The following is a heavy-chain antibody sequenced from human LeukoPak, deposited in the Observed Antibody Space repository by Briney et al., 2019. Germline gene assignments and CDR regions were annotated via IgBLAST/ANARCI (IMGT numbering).Heavy chain of an antibody. CDR1: GGSITYYY. CDR2: IYTSGST. J-gene: IGHJ4*02. Sequence: PSETLSLTCTVSGGSITYYYWNWLRQPAGKAREWIGRIYTSGSTDYRPSLKSRVTMSLDTSKNQLSLELSSVTAADTAVYYCARGISGTTGWPIKYYFDFWGQGTPVTVSS. D-gene: IGHD1-7*01. CDR3: ARGISGTTGWPIKYYFDF. V-gene: IGHV4-4*07.